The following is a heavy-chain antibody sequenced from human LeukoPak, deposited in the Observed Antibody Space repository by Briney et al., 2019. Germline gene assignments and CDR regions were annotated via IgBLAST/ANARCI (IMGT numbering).Heavy chain of an antibody. V-gene: IGHV4-59*08. CDR2: IYYSGST. D-gene: IGHD5-24*01. Sequence: SETLPLTCTVSGGSISSYYWSWIRQPPGKGLEWIGYIYYSGSTNYNPSLKSRVTISVDTSKNQFSLKLSSVTAADTAAYYCARSRWLQNRFDYWGQGTLVTVSS. J-gene: IGHJ4*02. CDR3: ARSRWLQNRFDY. CDR1: GGSISSYY.